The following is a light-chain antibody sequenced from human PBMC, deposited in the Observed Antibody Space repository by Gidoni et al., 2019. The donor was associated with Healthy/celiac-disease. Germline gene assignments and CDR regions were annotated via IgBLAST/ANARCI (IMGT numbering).Light chain of an antibody. Sequence: IVLPQSPGTLSLSPGERATLSCRASQNVSSRYLAWYQQKPGQAPRLLIYGASSRATGIPDRFSGSGSGTDFTLTISRLEPEDFAVYYCQQYSSSPYTFGQXTKLEIK. CDR1: QNVSSRY. V-gene: IGKV3-20*01. CDR3: QQYSSSPYT. CDR2: GAS. J-gene: IGKJ2*01.